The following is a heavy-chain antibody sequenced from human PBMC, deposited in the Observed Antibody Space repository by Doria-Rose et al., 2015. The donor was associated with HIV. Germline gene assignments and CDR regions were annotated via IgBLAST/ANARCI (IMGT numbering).Heavy chain of an antibody. Sequence: LILQLPGRGLEWIWEINHSGTTNYNPSLKSRVTISLDTSKNQFSLELTSVTAADTAVYYCARGACNSTTCFDEYFNYWGQGTLITVSS. V-gene: IGHV4-34*01. CDR2: INHSGTT. D-gene: IGHD2-2*01. J-gene: IGHJ4*01. CDR3: ARGACNSTTCFDEYFNY.